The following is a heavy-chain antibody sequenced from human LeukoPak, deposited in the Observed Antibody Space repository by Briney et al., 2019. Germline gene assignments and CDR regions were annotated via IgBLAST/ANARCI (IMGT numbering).Heavy chain of an antibody. Sequence: PGGSLRLSCAASGFTFSSCAMSWVRQAPGKGLEWVSTIIDCGNSIYYADSAEGRFTISRDNSKNTLYLQMNSLRAGDTAVYYCAKDPIFSGSYGVFDYWGLGTLVTVSS. CDR2: IIDCGNSI. D-gene: IGHD1-26*01. J-gene: IGHJ4*02. CDR3: AKDPIFSGSYGVFDY. V-gene: IGHV3-23*01. CDR1: GFTFSSCA.